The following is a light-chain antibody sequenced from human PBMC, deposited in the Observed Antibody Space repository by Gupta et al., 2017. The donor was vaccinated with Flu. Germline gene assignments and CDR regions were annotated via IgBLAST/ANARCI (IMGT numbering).Light chain of an antibody. V-gene: IGLV2-14*01. CDR2: DVS. Sequence: SALTQPASVSGSPGQSITISCTGTSSDVGGYNYVSWYQQPPGKAPNLMCYDVSSRPAGVSNLSAGYKSGTTALLNSWGHQAEDAAYYYSTSYTSSSTWVFGGGTKLTVL. J-gene: IGLJ2*01. CDR3: TSYTSSSTWV. CDR1: SSDVGGYNY.